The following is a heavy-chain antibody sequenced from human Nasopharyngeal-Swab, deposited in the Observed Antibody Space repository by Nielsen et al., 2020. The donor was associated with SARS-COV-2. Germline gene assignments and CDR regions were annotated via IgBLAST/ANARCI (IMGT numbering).Heavy chain of an antibody. D-gene: IGHD2-15*01. CDR2: ISRSGGSV. J-gene: IGHJ4*02. CDR3: ARDVGGRDNY. V-gene: IGHV3-23*01. Sequence: GESLKISCAASGFIFSASGMTWVRMAPGKGLEWVSGISRSGGSVDYAGAVKGRFTISRDNSENTVYLQMNSLRAEDTAVYYCARDVGGRDNYWGQGALVTVSS. CDR1: GFIFSASG.